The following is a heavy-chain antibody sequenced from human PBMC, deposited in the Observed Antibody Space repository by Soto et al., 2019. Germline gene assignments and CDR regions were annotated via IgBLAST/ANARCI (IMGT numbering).Heavy chain of an antibody. CDR3: ARGPGPFGTTADPPFDY. D-gene: IGHD3-3*01. CDR2: IIPILGIA. J-gene: IGHJ4*02. V-gene: IGHV1-69*02. Sequence: SVKVSCKASGGTFSSYTISWVRQAPGQGLEWMGRIIPILGIANYAQKFQGRVTITADKSTSTAYMELSSLRSEDTAVYYCARGPGPFGTTADPPFDYWGQGTLVTVS. CDR1: GGTFSSYT.